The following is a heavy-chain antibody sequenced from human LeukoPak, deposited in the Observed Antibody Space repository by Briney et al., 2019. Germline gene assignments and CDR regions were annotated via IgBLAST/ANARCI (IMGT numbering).Heavy chain of an antibody. V-gene: IGHV1-2*02. D-gene: IGHD5-18*01. CDR3: ARSHIAMDTAMAWNWFDP. CDR2: INPNSGGT. J-gene: IGHJ5*02. CDR1: GYTFTSYY. Sequence: ASVNVSCKASGYTFTSYYMHWVRQAPGQGLEWMGWINPNSGGTNYAQKFQGRVTMTRDMSISTAYMELSRLRSDDTAVYYCARSHIAMDTAMAWNWFDPWGQGTLVTVSS.